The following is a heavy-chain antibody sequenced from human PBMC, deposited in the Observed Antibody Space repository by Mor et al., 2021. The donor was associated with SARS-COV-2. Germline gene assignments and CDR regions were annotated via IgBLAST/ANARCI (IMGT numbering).Heavy chain of an antibody. CDR2: ISGSGGST. D-gene: IGHD6-19*01. CDR3: AKLGGGSGWYDPVDY. Sequence: AISGSGGSTYYADSVKGRFTISRDNSKNTLYLQMNSLRAEDTAVYYCAKLGGGSGWYDPVDYWGQGTLVTVSS. V-gene: IGHV3-23*01. J-gene: IGHJ4*02.